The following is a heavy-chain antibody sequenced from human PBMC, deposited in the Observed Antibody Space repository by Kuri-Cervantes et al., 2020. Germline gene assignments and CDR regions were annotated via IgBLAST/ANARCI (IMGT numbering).Heavy chain of an antibody. CDR1: GFTSSDHG. CDR2: IRFDGGID. CDR3: AREHSPSDYYIDV. J-gene: IGHJ6*04. Sequence: GESLKISCAASGFTSSDHGIHWVRQSLGKGLEWVTFIRFDGGIDYYADSVKGRFAISRDKSKNVVFLELNSLRTEDTAVYYCAREHSPSDYYIDVWGKGTTVTVSS. D-gene: IGHD1-26*01. V-gene: IGHV3-30*02.